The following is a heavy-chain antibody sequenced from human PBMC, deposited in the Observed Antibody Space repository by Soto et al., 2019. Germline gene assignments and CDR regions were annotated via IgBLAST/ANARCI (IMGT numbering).Heavy chain of an antibody. V-gene: IGHV1-8*01. D-gene: IGHD4-4*01. J-gene: IGHJ3*02. CDR1: GYTFTSYD. CDR2: MNPNSGNT. Sequence: ASVKVSCKASGYTFTSYDINWVRQATGQGLEWMGWMNPNSGNTGYAQKFQGRVTMTRNTSISTAYMELSSLRSEDTAVYYCARVVEVDSNNDPTEGSDAFDIWGQGTMVTVSS. CDR3: ARVVEVDSNNDPTEGSDAFDI.